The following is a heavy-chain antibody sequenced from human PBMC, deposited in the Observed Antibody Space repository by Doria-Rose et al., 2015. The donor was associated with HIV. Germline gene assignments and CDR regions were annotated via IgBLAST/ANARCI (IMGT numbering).Heavy chain of an antibody. V-gene: IGHV4-4*07. CDR2: IYSTGST. Sequence: QVQLQESGPGLVKPSETLSLTCTVSGDSIHNFYWTWVRQAAGKGLGWIGRIYSTGSTNYNPSLQSRVTISIDTSRSQFSLSLRSVTAADTAFYFCARDRGDYWGQGALVTVTS. CDR1: GDSIHNFY. CDR3: ARDRGDY. J-gene: IGHJ4*02.